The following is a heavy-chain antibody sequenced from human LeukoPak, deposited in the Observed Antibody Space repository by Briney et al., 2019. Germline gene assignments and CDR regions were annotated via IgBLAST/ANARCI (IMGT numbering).Heavy chain of an antibody. D-gene: IGHD6-13*01. V-gene: IGHV3-30*02. CDR3: AKDKARGSQVGPRITAPGTFDY. J-gene: IGHJ4*02. CDR1: GFTFSSYG. Sequence: GGSLRLFCAASGFTFSSYGMHWVRQAPGKGLEWVAFIRYDGSNKYYADSVKGRFTISRDNSKNTLYLQMNSLRAEDTAVYYCAKDKARGSQVGPRITAPGTFDYWGQGTLVTVSS. CDR2: IRYDGSNK.